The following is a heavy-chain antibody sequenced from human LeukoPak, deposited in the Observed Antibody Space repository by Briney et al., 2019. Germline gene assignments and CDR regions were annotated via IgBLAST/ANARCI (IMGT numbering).Heavy chain of an antibody. Sequence: PGGSLRLSCAASGFTFSDYYMSWIRQAPGKGLEWVSYISSSSSYTNYADSVKGRFTISRDNSKITLYLQMNSLRAEDTAVYYCAEAASVRGVSYWGQGTLVTVSS. CDR3: AEAASVRGVSY. CDR1: GFTFSDYY. J-gene: IGHJ4*02. V-gene: IGHV3-11*06. CDR2: ISSSSSYT. D-gene: IGHD3-10*01.